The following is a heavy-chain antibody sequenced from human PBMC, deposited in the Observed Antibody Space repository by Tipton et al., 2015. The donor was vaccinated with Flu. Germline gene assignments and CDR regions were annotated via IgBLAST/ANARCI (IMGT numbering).Heavy chain of an antibody. Sequence: QLVQSGAEMKKPGASVKVSCKASGYIFTSYGISWVRQAPGQGVEWMGWISAHNGNTKYAQKLQGRVTMTTDTSTSTAYMELRSLRSDDTAVYFCARKGRYGDYATSAFDIWGQRTMVTVSS. CDR2: ISAHNGNT. CDR3: ARKGRYGDYATSAFDI. V-gene: IGHV1-18*01. CDR1: GYIFTSYG. J-gene: IGHJ3*02. D-gene: IGHD4-17*01.